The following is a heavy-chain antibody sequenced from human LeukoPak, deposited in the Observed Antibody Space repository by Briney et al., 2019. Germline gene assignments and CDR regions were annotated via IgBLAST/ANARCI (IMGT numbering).Heavy chain of an antibody. CDR3: ARRVTMSAAGVPDTWLDP. D-gene: IGHD2-8*01. CDR1: GDSISNYY. V-gene: IGHV4-59*08. J-gene: IGHJ5*02. Sequence: SETLSLTCTVSGDSISNYYWNWIRRSPGKGLEWVGHISYTDGTKYNPSLQSRVTISMDTSKNQFSLNLKSVTAADTAIYYCARRVTMSAAGVPDTWLDPWGQGILVTVSS. CDR2: ISYTDGT.